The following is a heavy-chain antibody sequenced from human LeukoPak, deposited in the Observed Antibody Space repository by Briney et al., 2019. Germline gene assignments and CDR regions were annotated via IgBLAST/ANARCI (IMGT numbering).Heavy chain of an antibody. V-gene: IGHV4-30-4*01. D-gene: IGHD4-17*01. CDR2: MYYSGST. J-gene: IGHJ6*02. CDR1: GGSISSGDYY. Sequence: SQTLSLTCTVSGGSISSGDYYWSWIRQPPGKGLEWIGYMYYSGSTYYNPSLKSRATISVDTSKNQFSLKLTSVTAADTAVYFCARHMADEYGDTSPYGMDVWGQGTTVTVSS. CDR3: ARHMADEYGDTSPYGMDV.